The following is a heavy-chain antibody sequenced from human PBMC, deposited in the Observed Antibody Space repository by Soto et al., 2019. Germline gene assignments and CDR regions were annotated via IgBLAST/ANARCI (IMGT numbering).Heavy chain of an antibody. CDR1: GGSISSGTYY. Sequence: SETLSLTCTVSGGSISSGTYYWGWMRQPPGKGVEWSGILYYTGPTYYTPSLKSRVTISVDTSKNHFSLNLTSVTAADTAVYYCARRLGPGVIGWFAHLGQGTLVTVSS. D-gene: IGHD3-10*01. CDR3: ARRLGPGVIGWFAH. J-gene: IGHJ5*02. CDR2: LYYTGPT. V-gene: IGHV4-39*02.